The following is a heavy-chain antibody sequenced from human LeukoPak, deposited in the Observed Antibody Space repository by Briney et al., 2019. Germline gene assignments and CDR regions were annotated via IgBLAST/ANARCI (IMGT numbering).Heavy chain of an antibody. CDR3: ARQRIAAAGTNYYYMDV. D-gene: IGHD6-13*01. J-gene: IGHJ6*03. V-gene: IGHV4-34*01. Sequence: SETLSLTCAVYGGSFSGYYWSWIRQPPGKGLEWIGEINHSGSTNYNPSLKSRVTISVDTSKNQFSLKLSSVTAADTAVYYCARQRIAAAGTNYYYMDVWGKGTTVTVSS. CDR1: GGSFSGYY. CDR2: INHSGST.